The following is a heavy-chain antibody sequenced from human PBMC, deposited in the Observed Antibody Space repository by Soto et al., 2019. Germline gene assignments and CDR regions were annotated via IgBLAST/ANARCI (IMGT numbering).Heavy chain of an antibody. CDR2: IYYSATT. Sequence: SETLSLTCAVSGGSISSGGYSWSWIRQPPGKGLEWIGYIYYSATTAYNPSLRNRVSISLDTSNNQFSLTVNSVTAADTAVYYCAREGYNYNGMDVWGPGTTVTVSS. CDR1: GGSISSGGYS. CDR3: AREGYNYNGMDV. J-gene: IGHJ6*02. V-gene: IGHV4-30-2*05.